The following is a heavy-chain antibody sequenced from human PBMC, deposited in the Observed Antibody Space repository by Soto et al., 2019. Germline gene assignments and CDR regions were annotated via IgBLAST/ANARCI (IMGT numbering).Heavy chain of an antibody. D-gene: IGHD3-22*01. J-gene: IGHJ4*02. Sequence: PSETLSLTCTVSGGSISSYYWSWIRQPPGKGLEWIGYIYYSGSTNYNPSLKSRVTISVDTSKNQLSLKLSSVTAADTAVYYCARDIGGYYDSSSYANWGQGTLVTVSS. V-gene: IGHV4-59*12. CDR2: IYYSGST. CDR3: ARDIGGYYDSSSYAN. CDR1: GGSISSYY.